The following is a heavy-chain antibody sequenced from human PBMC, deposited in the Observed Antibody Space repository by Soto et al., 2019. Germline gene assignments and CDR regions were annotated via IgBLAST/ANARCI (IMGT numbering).Heavy chain of an antibody. J-gene: IGHJ4*02. D-gene: IGHD2-15*01. Sequence: EVQLVESGGGLVQPGGSLRLSCAASGFTFSSYWMHWVRQAPGKGLLWVSRINSDGSSTSYADSVKGRFTISRDNAKNTLYLQTNSLRAEDTAVYYCVRTSLVVAAATREDYWGQGTLVTVSS. CDR2: INSDGSST. CDR3: VRTSLVVAAATREDY. V-gene: IGHV3-74*01. CDR1: GFTFSSYW.